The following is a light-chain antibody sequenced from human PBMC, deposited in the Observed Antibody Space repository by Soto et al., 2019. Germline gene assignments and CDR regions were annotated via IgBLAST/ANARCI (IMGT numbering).Light chain of an antibody. CDR1: SSDVGGYNF. V-gene: IGLV2-14*01. Sequence: QSALTQPASVSGSPGQSITISCTGTSSDVGGYNFVSWYQQHPGKAPRLIIYEVSSRPSGVSYRFSGSKSGNTASPTISGLQAEDEADYYCSSYTLRNTLVLFGGGTKVTVL. CDR2: EVS. CDR3: SSYTLRNTLVL. J-gene: IGLJ3*02.